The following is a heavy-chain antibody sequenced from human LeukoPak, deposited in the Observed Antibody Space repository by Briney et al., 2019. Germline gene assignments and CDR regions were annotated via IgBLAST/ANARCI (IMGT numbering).Heavy chain of an antibody. J-gene: IGHJ1*01. V-gene: IGHV3-53*01. CDR2: ISGGGTT. Sequence: PGGSLRLSCAVSGFIVSSNYMSWVRQAPGKGLESVSVISGGGTTYYADSVKGRFTISRDNSKNTLYLQMNSLRAEDTAVYYCAKGRSYCGGDCYPEYFQHWGQGTLVTVSS. CDR3: AKGRSYCGGDCYPEYFQH. D-gene: IGHD2-21*02. CDR1: GFIVSSNY.